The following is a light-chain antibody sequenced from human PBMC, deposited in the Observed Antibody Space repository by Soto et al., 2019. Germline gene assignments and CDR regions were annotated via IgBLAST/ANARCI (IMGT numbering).Light chain of an antibody. CDR3: QQYGSSPWT. CDR1: QSVSSSY. V-gene: IGKV3-20*01. Sequence: EIVLKQSPGTLYLSPGERATLSCRASQSVSSSYLAWYQQKPGQAPRLLIFGASSMATGIPDRFSGSGSGTDFTLTISRLEPEDFAVYYCQQYGSSPWTFGQGTKVEIK. J-gene: IGKJ1*01. CDR2: GAS.